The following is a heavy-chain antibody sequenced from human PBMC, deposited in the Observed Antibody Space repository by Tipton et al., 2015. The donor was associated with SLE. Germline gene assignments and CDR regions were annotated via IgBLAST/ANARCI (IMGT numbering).Heavy chain of an antibody. D-gene: IGHD1-26*01. CDR1: GYSISSGYY. CDR3: ARHSGSPYYFDF. CDR2: IYHSGST. V-gene: IGHV4-38-2*02. Sequence: GLVKPSETLSLTCTVSGYSISSGYYWGWIRQPPGKGLEWIGSIYHSGSTYYNPSLKSRVTLSVDTSKNQFSLNLASVTAADTAIYYCARHSGSPYYFDFWGQGTLVTVPS. J-gene: IGHJ4*02.